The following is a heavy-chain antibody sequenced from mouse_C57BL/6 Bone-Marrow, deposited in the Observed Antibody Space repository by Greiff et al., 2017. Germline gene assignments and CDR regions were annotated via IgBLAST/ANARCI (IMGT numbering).Heavy chain of an antibody. CDR1: GYTFTSYG. Sequence: EVQLQQSGAELVRPGSSVKMSCKTSGYTFTSYGINWVKQRPGQGLEWIGNIYLGNGYTEYNEKFKGKATLTSDTSSSTAYMQLSSLTSEDSAIYFCARGGYYGSSFAYWGQGTLVTVSA. V-gene: IGHV1-58*01. D-gene: IGHD1-1*01. J-gene: IGHJ3*01. CDR2: IYLGNGYT. CDR3: ARGGYYGSSFAY.